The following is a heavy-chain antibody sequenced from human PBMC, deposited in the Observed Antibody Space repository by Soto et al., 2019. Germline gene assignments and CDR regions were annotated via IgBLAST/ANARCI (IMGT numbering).Heavy chain of an antibody. Sequence: QVQLVQSGGEVTKPGASVKVSCKSSGYTFTSYGVSWVRQAPGQGLEWWGWISVYTGNTKQAQKFQDRVTLTTEASTSTADLELRNLRSDDTAVYYCARDRCTTDKCYTHHFDVWGQGTTVTVSS. D-gene: IGHD2-8*01. CDR2: ISVYTGNT. J-gene: IGHJ6*02. CDR1: GYTFTSYG. V-gene: IGHV1-18*04. CDR3: ARDRCTTDKCYTHHFDV.